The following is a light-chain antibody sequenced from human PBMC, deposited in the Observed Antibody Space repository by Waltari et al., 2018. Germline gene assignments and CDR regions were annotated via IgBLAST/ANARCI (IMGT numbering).Light chain of an antibody. J-gene: IGKJ3*01. Sequence: DVVMTQSPLSLPVTLGQPASISCRSSQSLVHSDGNAYLTWFQQRPGLSPRRLIYKVSNRDSGVPDRFSGSGSGTDFTLKISRVEAEDVGVYYCMQNTHWPFTFGPGNQVDFK. V-gene: IGKV2-30*02. CDR1: QSLVHSDGNAY. CDR2: KVS. CDR3: MQNTHWPFT.